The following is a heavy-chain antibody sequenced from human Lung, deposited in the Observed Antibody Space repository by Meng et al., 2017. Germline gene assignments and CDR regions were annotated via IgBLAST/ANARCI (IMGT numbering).Heavy chain of an antibody. CDR2: IKSNTDGGTT. CDR1: GFYFSNAW. V-gene: IGHV3-15*01. D-gene: IGHD3-9*01. J-gene: IGHJ4*02. CDR3: TWDDKAVSDY. Sequence: DVHLVGSGGDLVKPGGSLRLSCAASGFYFSNAWMSWVRQATGKGLEWVGRIKSNTDGGTTEYAAPVTGRFTISRDDSKSTLNLHLSGLRTDDTGVYYCTWDDKAVSDYWGQGTLVTVSS.